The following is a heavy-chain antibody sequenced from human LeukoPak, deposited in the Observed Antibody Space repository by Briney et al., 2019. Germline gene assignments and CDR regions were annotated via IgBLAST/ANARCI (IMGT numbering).Heavy chain of an antibody. Sequence: GGSLILSCAASGFTFSSYERNWVRQAPGKGLEWISAISGSGSNVYYAASVRRRFTISRDNADNSLYLLLKTSRAEDAAVYYCSRGFRDTAMFSDYWGQATMVTVSS. CDR1: GFTFSSYE. CDR3: SRGFRDTAMFSDY. J-gene: IGHJ4*02. D-gene: IGHD5-18*01. CDR2: ISGSGSNV. V-gene: IGHV3-48*03.